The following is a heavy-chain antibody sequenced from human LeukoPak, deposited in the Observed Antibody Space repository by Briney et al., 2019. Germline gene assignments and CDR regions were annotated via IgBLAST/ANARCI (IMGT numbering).Heavy chain of an antibody. J-gene: IGHJ6*02. D-gene: IGHD2-2*01. CDR3: ARALVGSAASYYYYGMDV. CDR1: GFTFTNYA. V-gene: IGHV3-64*01. Sequence: PGGSLRLSCAASGFTFTNYAMHWVRQAPGKGLEYVSAISGNGGSTYYANSVKGRFPISRDNSKNTLYLQMASLRAEDLAVYYCARALVGSAASYYYYGMDVWGQGTTVTVSS. CDR2: ISGNGGST.